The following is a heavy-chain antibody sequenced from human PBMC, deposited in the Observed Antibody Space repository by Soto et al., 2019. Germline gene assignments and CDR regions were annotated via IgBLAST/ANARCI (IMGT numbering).Heavy chain of an antibody. CDR2: IYYSGST. CDR1: GGSISSSSYY. V-gene: IGHV4-39*01. CDR3: ARHLLSRYYYYYGMDV. J-gene: IGHJ6*02. Sequence: SETLSLTCTVSGGSISSSSYYWGWIRQPPWKGLEWIGSIYYSGSTYYNPSLKSRVTISVDTSKNQFSLKLSSVTASDTAMYYCARHLLSRYYYYYGMDVWGQGTTVTVSS.